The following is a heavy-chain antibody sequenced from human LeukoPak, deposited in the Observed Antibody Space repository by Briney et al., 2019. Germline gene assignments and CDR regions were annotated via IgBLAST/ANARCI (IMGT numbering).Heavy chain of an antibody. D-gene: IGHD3-22*01. Sequence: PGGSLRLSCQTSGFVFRNYGVNWVRQAPGKGLEWVAFVRYDGSNEYYADSVKGRFTISRDNSRNTLYLRMNSLRAEHAGVYSCAKDSNSGYVSVGPDYWGLGTLVTVSS. V-gene: IGHV3-30*02. CDR3: AKDSNSGYVSVGPDY. CDR1: GFVFRNYG. CDR2: VRYDGSNE. J-gene: IGHJ4*02.